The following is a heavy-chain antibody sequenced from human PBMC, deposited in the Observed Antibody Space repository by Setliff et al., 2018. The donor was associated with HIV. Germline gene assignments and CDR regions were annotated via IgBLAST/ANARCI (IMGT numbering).Heavy chain of an antibody. CDR3: ARGRMGYYGSGSYLP. Sequence: NPSETLSLTGAVYGGSFSGYYWSWVRQPPGKGLEWIGEINHSGSTNSNPSLKSRVTISADTSKTQFSLKLTSVTAADTAVYYCARGRMGYYGSGSYLPWGQGMLVTVSS. V-gene: IGHV4-34*01. CDR1: GGSFSGYY. J-gene: IGHJ5*02. D-gene: IGHD3-10*01. CDR2: INHSGST.